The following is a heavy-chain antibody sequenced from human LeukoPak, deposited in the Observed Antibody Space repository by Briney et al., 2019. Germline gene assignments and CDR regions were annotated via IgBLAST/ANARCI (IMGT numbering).Heavy chain of an antibody. CDR2: ISGSGGST. J-gene: IGHJ4*02. V-gene: IGHV3-23*01. D-gene: IGHD3-16*02. Sequence: QAGGSLRLSCAASGFTFSSYGMSWVRQAPGKGLEWVSAISGSGGSTYYADSVKGRFTISRDNSKNTLYLQMNSLRPEDTAVYYCAKDWSYHYIVDYWGQGTLVTVSS. CDR3: AKDWSYHYIVDY. CDR1: GFTFSSYG.